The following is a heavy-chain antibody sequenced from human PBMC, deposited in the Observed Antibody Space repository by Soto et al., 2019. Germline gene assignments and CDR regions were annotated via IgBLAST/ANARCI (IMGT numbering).Heavy chain of an antibody. CDR2: SNPNSGGT. CDR3: ARIQLIQRAPYYYDGMDV. V-gene: IGHV1-2*02. J-gene: IGHJ6*02. D-gene: IGHD3-16*01. Sequence: GASVKVSCKASGYTFTGYYMHWVRQAPGQGLEWMGWSNPNSGGTKYSQKFQGRVAMTRDTSTSTAYMELSRLRSDDTAVYYCARIQLIQRAPYYYDGMDVWGQGTTVTVSS. CDR1: GYTFTGYY.